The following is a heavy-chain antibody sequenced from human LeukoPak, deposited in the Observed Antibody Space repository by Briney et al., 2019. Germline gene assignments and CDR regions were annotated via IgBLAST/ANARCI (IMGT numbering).Heavy chain of an antibody. J-gene: IGHJ4*02. CDR1: GGSFSGYY. V-gene: IGHV4-34*01. Sequence: PSETLSHTCAVYGGSFSGYYWSWIRQPPGKGLEWIGEINNSGSTNCNPSLKSRVTVSVDTSKNQFSLKLTSVTAADTAVYYCARVRGTVAIDFWGQGTRVTVSS. CDR2: INNSGST. D-gene: IGHD5-12*01. CDR3: ARVRGTVAIDF.